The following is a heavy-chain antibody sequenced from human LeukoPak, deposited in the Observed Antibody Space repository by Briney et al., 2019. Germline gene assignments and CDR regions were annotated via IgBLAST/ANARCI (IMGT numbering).Heavy chain of an antibody. CDR3: AKLVGTGTPPTDY. V-gene: IGHV3-23*01. D-gene: IGHD1-1*01. J-gene: IGHJ4*02. CDR2: ISGSGSNT. CDR1: GFTFSNYA. Sequence: GGSLRLSCAASGFTFSNYAMTWVRQAPGKGLEWVSVISGSGSNTDYADSVKGRFTISRDNSKNTLPLPMNSLRAEDTAIYSSAKLVGTGTPPTDYWGQGTLVTVSS.